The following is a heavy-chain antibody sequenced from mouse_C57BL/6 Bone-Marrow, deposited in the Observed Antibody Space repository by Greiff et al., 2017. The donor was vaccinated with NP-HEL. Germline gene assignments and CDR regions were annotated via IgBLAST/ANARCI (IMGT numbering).Heavy chain of an antibody. CDR1: GYTFTSYW. J-gene: IGHJ4*01. Sequence: QVQLQQPGAELVKPGASVKLSCKASGYTFTSYWMQWVKQRPGQGLEWIGEIDPSDSYTNYNQKFKGKATLTVDTSFSTAYMQLSSLTSEDSAVYYCAKEGAVYYDCDGEAYYAMEYGGRGTSVTVSS. V-gene: IGHV1-50*01. D-gene: IGHD2-4*01. CDR2: IDPSDSYT. CDR3: AKEGAVYYDCDGEAYYAMEY.